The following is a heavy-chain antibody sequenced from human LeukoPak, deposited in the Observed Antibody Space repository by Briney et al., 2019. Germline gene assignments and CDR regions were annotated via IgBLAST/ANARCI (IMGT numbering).Heavy chain of an antibody. CDR3: ASRIVGATTSSFNYYYYGMDV. CDR2: IYYSGST. V-gene: IGHV4-39*01. CDR1: GGSISSSSYY. D-gene: IGHD1-26*01. Sequence: SETLSLTCTVSGGSISSSSYYWGWIRQPPGKGLEWIGSIYYSGSTYYNPSLKSRVTISVDTSKNQFSLKLSSVTAADTAVYYCASRIVGATTSSFNYYYYGMDVWGQGNPGHRLL. J-gene: IGHJ6*02.